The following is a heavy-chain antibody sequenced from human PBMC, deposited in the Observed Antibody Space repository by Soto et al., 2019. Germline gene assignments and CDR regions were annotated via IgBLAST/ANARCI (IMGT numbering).Heavy chain of an antibody. CDR3: ARDKGGTSSF. CDR2: IYHGGTT. Sequence: SETLSLTCTVSGGSSSSGGYYWSWIRQHPGKGLEWIGSIYHGGTTNHNPSLKSRVIISLDKSKNQISLKLSSVTAADTAVYYCARDKGGTSSFWGQGTLVTVSS. CDR1: GGSSSSGGYY. D-gene: IGHD1-1*01. V-gene: IGHV4-39*07. J-gene: IGHJ4*02.